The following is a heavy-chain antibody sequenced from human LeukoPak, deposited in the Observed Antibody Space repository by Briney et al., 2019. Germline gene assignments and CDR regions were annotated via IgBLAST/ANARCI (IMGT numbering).Heavy chain of an antibody. CDR3: AKGLVPAAIRVVDY. CDR2: ISASGGST. J-gene: IGHJ4*02. D-gene: IGHD2-2*01. V-gene: IGHV3-23*01. CDR1: GFTFSSYA. Sequence: GGSLRLSCAASGFTFSSYAMSWVRQAPGKGLEWVSAISASGGSTYYADSVKGRFTISRDNSQNTLYLQVNSLRAQDTAVYYCAKGLVPAAIRVVDYWGQGTLVTVSS.